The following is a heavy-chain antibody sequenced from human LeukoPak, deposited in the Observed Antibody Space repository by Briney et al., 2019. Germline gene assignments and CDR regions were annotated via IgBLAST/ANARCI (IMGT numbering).Heavy chain of an antibody. J-gene: IGHJ4*02. CDR1: GGSISSSSYY. V-gene: IGHV4-39*01. CDR3: ARQNSGSYFDY. CDR2: IYYSGST. Sequence: SETLSLTCTVSGGSISSSSYYWGWIRQPPGKGLEWIGSIYYSGSTYYNPSLKSRVTISVDTSKNQSSLKLSSGTAADTAVYYCARQNSGSYFDYWGQGTLVTVSS. D-gene: IGHD1-26*01.